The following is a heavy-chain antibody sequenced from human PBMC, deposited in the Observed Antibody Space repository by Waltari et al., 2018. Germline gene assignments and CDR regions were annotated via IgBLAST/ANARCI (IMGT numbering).Heavy chain of an antibody. J-gene: IGHJ3*02. CDR2: IRGSSSYI. V-gene: IGHV3-21*03. CDR3: ARVFVAAAGSHHDAFDI. D-gene: IGHD6-13*01. Sequence: EVQLVESGGGLVKPGGSLRLSCAAYGFTFSSYTMHWVRQAPGKGLGWFSSIRGSSSYIYDADSVKGRFTISRDNAKNSLYLQMNSLRAEDTAVYYCARVFVAAAGSHHDAFDIWGQGTMVTVSS. CDR1: GFTFSSYT.